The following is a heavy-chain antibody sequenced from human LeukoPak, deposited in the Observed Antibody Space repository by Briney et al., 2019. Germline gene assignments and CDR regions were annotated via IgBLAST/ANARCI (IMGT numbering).Heavy chain of an antibody. CDR2: IYSGGST. V-gene: IGHV3-66*01. CDR3: ARVAFGEFLSY. CDR1: GFTVSSNY. D-gene: IGHD3-10*01. J-gene: IGHJ4*02. Sequence: GGSLRLSCAASGFTVSSNYMSWVRQAPGKGLEWVTVIYSGGSTYYANSVKGRFPISRDNSKNTLYIQMTSLRAEDTAVYYCARVAFGEFLSYWGQGTLVTVSS.